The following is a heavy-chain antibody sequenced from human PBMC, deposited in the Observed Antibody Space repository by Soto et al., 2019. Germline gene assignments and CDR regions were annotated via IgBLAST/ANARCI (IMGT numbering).Heavy chain of an antibody. Sequence: PSETLSLTCTVSGGSISSRYLSWIRQPPGKGLEWIVYISYSGSTYYNPSLKSRVTISLDTSKNKFALKLSSVTAADTAMYYCAATTTVTTFDYWGHGSLVTVSS. J-gene: IGHJ4*01. CDR2: ISYSGST. CDR3: AATTTVTTFDY. V-gene: IGHV4-59*11. D-gene: IGHD4-17*01. CDR1: GGSISSRY.